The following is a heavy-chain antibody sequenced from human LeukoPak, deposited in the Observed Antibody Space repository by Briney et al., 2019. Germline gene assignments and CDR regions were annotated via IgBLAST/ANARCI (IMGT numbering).Heavy chain of an antibody. D-gene: IGHD2-2*01. CDR1: GFAFSTYS. V-gene: IGHV3-21*01. Sequence: GGSLRLSCAASGFAFSTYSMHWLRQAPGKGLEWFSSSSSSNTYIYYADSGRGRFTTSRDDAKTSMYLQMNSLRAEDTAVYFCARRLAPAGANYYGMDVWGQGTTVTVSS. CDR2: SSSSNTYI. CDR3: ARRLAPAGANYYGMDV. J-gene: IGHJ6*02.